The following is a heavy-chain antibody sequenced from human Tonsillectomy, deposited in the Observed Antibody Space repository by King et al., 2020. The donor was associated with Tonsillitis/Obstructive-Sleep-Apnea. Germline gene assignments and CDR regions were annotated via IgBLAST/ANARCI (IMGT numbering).Heavy chain of an antibody. D-gene: IGHD2-2*01. J-gene: IGHJ4*02. Sequence: VQLVESGGGLVKPGGSLRLSCAASGFTFSDYYMSWIRQAPGKGLEWVSYITSSSSYSIYADSVKGRLTISRDNAKNSLFLQMNSLRDEDTAVYYCARVSHCGSTSCYDFDYWGQGTLVTVSS. CDR1: GFTFSDYY. V-gene: IGHV3-11*05. CDR2: ITSSSSYS. CDR3: ARVSHCGSTSCYDFDY.